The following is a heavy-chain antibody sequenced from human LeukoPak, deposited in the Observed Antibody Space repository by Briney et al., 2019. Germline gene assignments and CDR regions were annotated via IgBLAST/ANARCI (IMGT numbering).Heavy chain of an antibody. CDR3: ARRATKRGYNYGRNFDY. CDR1: GGSISSSSYY. J-gene: IGHJ4*02. D-gene: IGHD5-18*01. CDR2: IYYSGST. Sequence: SETLSLTCTVSGGSISSSSYYWGWIRQPPGKGLDWIATIYYSGSTYYNPSLKSRVTISVDTSKNQFSLKLSSVTAADTAVYYCARRATKRGYNYGRNFDYWGQGTLVTVSS. V-gene: IGHV4-39*07.